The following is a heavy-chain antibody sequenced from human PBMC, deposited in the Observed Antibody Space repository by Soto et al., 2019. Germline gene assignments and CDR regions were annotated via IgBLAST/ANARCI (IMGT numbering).Heavy chain of an antibody. V-gene: IGHV1-69*01. J-gene: IGHJ6*02. CDR2: IIPISGTA. CDR3: ARSQGSSTSLEIYYYYYYGMDV. D-gene: IGHD2-2*01. Sequence: QVQLVQSGAEVKKPGSSVKVSCKASGGTFSSYAISWVRQAPGQGLEWMGGIIPISGTANYAQKFQGRVTITADEYKSTAYMELSSLRSEDTAVYYWARSQGSSTSLEIYYYYYYGMDVWGQGTTVTVSS. CDR1: GGTFSSYA.